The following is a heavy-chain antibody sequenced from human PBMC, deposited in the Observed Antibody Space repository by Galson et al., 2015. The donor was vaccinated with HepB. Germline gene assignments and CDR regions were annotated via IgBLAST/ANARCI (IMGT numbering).Heavy chain of an antibody. Sequence: SLRLSCAASGFTFTNAWMNWVRQAPGKGLEWVGRIKSNYDGGTADYAAPVKGRFTISRDDSKNTVYLQMNSLKTEDTAVYYCTTDAGGGRFGGQGTMVTVSS. D-gene: IGHD2-15*01. CDR3: TTDAGGGRF. V-gene: IGHV3-15*07. CDR1: GFTFTNAW. CDR2: IKSNYDGGTA. J-gene: IGHJ3*01.